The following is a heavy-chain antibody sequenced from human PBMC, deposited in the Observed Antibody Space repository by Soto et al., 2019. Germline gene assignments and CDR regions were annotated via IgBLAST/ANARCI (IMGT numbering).Heavy chain of an antibody. Sequence: GSLRLSCAASGFMFSAYTMSWVRQAPGKGLEWLSSITSNSDHIDYADSVRGRFTVSRDNARKSLYLQMDSLGAEDTGVYYCATPYYYNHWGPGTLVTVSS. CDR2: ITSNSDHI. CDR3: ATPYYYNH. J-gene: IGHJ4*02. CDR1: GFMFSAYT. V-gene: IGHV3-21*01.